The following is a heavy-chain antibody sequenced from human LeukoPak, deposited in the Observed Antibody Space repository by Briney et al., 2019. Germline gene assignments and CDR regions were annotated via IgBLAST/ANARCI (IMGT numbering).Heavy chain of an antibody. CDR3: AKGASGWYYFDY. J-gene: IGHJ4*02. CDR2: ISGNGGST. V-gene: IGHV3-23*01. CDR1: GFTFSSYA. Sequence: PGGSLRLSCAASGFTFSSYAMSWVRQAPGKGLEWVSAISGNGGSTYYADSVKGRFTISRDNSKTTLYLQMNSLRAEDTAVYYCAKGASGWYYFDYWGQGTLVTVSS. D-gene: IGHD6-19*01.